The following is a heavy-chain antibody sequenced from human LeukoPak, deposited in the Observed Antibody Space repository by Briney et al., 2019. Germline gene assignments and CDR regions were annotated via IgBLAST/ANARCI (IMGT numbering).Heavy chain of an antibody. CDR3: AKDLRGMVVIDFDY. CDR2: ITGSGCTT. D-gene: IGHD2-15*01. Sequence: GGSLRLSCAASGFTFSGYAMRWVRQAPGKGLEWVSTITGSGCTTYYADSVKGRFTISRDNSKNTLFLQTNSLRAEDTALYYCAKDLRGMVVIDFDYWGQGTLVTVSS. V-gene: IGHV3-23*01. J-gene: IGHJ4*02. CDR1: GFTFSGYA.